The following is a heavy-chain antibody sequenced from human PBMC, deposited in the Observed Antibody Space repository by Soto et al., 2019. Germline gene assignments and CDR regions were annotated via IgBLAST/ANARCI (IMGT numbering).Heavy chain of an antibody. CDR1: GYTFTSYA. CDR2: INAGNGNT. D-gene: IGHD3-22*01. Sequence: GASVKVSCKAFGYTFTSYAMHWVCQAPGQRLEWMGWINAGNGNTKYSQKFQGRVTITRDTSASTAYMELSSLRSEETAVYYCAREYHYDSSASYYASVLRWFEAWGQGTLVIVSS. CDR3: AREYHYDSSASYYASVLRWFEA. J-gene: IGHJ5*02. V-gene: IGHV1-3*01.